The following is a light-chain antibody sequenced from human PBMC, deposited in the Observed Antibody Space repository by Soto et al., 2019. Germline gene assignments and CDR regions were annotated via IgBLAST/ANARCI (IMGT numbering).Light chain of an antibody. Sequence: DIQMTQSPSTLSASVGDRVTITCRASQSIGRFLAWYQHQPGKAPKLLIYDASTLESGVPSRFSGTGFGTEFTFSITSLQPEDFGTYYCQQCYMGWTFGQGTKVDIK. V-gene: IGKV1-5*01. CDR2: DAS. CDR1: QSIGRF. CDR3: QQCYMGWT. J-gene: IGKJ1*01.